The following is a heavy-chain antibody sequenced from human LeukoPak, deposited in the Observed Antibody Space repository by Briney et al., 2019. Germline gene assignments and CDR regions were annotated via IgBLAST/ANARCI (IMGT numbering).Heavy chain of an antibody. Sequence: ASVKVSCKASGYTFTGYYMHWVRQAPGQGLGWMGWINPNSGGTNYAQKFQGRVTMTRDTSISTAYMELSRLRSDDTAVYYCARMVRGVITNFDYWGQGTLVTVSS. V-gene: IGHV1-2*02. CDR1: GYTFTGYY. J-gene: IGHJ4*02. D-gene: IGHD3-10*01. CDR2: INPNSGGT. CDR3: ARMVRGVITNFDY.